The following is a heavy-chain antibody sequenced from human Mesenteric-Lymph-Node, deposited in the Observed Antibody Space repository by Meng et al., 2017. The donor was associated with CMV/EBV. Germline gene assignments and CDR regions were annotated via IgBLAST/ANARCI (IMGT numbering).Heavy chain of an antibody. V-gene: IGHV3-21*01. CDR2: TICSSSYI. J-gene: IGHJ3*02. CDR3: ARDLVGAFDI. Sequence: GESLKISCAASGFTFNNYIMNWVRQAPGKGLEWVSSTICSSSYIYYADSVKGRFTISRDNATNSLCLLMNSLRAEDTAVYYCARDLVGAFDIWGQGTMVTVSS. CDR1: GFTFNNYI. D-gene: IGHD2-15*01.